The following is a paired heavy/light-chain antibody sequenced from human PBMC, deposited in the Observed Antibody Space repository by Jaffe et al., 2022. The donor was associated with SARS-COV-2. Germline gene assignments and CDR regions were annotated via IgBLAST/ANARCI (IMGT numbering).Heavy chain of an antibody. Sequence: QVQLQQWGAGLLKPSETLSLTCALSGGSLNSFYWSWIRQAPGKGLEWIGEVNPSGHTNSNPSLESRLSLSIDTSKNQFSLKMSSVTAADTAVYFCARLRSAYYTLDVWGQGTTVTVSS. J-gene: IGHJ6*02. CDR2: VNPSGHT. CDR1: GGSLNSFY. D-gene: IGHD1-26*01. V-gene: IGHV4-34*01. CDR3: ARLRSAYYTLDV.
Light chain of an antibody. CDR1: QGIRND. Sequence: AIQMTQSPSSLSASLGDRVTITCRASQGIRNDLAWYQQRPGKAPKLLIYAASSLQTGVPSRFSGSGSGTDFTLTISSLQPEDFATYYCLQDYNFPRTFGQGTRVEI. CDR3: LQDYNFPRT. J-gene: IGKJ1*01. V-gene: IGKV1-6*01. CDR2: AAS.